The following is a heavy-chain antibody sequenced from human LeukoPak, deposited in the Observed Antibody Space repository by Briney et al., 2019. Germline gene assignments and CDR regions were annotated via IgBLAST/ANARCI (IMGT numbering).Heavy chain of an antibody. D-gene: IGHD2-8*01. CDR1: GFTFSSYW. J-gene: IGHJ6*03. V-gene: IGHV3-74*01. CDR3: ATHHRVYATTMDV. CDR2: INSDGSST. Sequence: PGGSLRLSCAASGFTFSSYWMHWVRQAPGKGLVWVSRINSDGSSTSYADSVKGRFTISRDNAKNTLYLQMNSLRAEDTAVYYCATHHRVYATTMDVWGKGTTVTVSS.